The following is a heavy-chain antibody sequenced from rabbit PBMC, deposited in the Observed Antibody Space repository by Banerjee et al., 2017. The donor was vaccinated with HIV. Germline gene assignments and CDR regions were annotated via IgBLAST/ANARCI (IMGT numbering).Heavy chain of an antibody. CDR3: ARDLAGVGSSAGFDL. J-gene: IGHJ4*01. Sequence: QEQLEESGGGLVKPEGSLTLTCTASGFSFSSSYYMCWVRQPPGKGLEWIACIYTDSSGSTYDASWAKGRFTISKTSSTTVTLQMTSLTAADTASYFCARDLAGVGSSAGFDLWGPGTLVTVS. CDR1: GFSFSSSYY. V-gene: IGHV1S45*01. CDR2: IYTDSSGST. D-gene: IGHD8-1*01.